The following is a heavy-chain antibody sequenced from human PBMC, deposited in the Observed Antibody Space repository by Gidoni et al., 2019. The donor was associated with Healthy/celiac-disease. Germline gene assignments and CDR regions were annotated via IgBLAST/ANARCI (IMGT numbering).Heavy chain of an antibody. V-gene: IGHV3-21*01. J-gene: IGHJ6*02. CDR1: GFTFSSYS. CDR3: ARDLLQYCSSTSCYNRVGAYGMDV. CDR2: ISSSSSYI. Sequence: EVQLVESGGGLVKPGGSLRLSCAASGFTFSSYSMHWVRQAPGKGLEWVSSISSSSSYIYYADSVKGRFTISRDNAKNSLYLQMNSLRAEDTAVYYCARDLLQYCSSTSCYNRVGAYGMDVWGQGTTVTVSS. D-gene: IGHD2-2*02.